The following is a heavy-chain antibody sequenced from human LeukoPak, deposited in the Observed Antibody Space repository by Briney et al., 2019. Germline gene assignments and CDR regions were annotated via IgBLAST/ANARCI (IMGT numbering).Heavy chain of an antibody. CDR3: ARVVTLSRGYCSSTSCSSYYFDY. D-gene: IGHD2-2*01. V-gene: IGHV1-69*13. CDR1: GGTFSSYA. Sequence: ASVKVSCKASGGTFSSYAISWVRQAPGQGLEWMGGIIPIFGTANYAQKFQGRVTITADESTSTAYMELSSLRSEDTAVYYCARVVTLSRGYCSSTSCSSYYFDYWGQGTLVTVSS. CDR2: IIPIFGTA. J-gene: IGHJ4*02.